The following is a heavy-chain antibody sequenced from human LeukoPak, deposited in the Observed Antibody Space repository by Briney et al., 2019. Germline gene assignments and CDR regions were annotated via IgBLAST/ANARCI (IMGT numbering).Heavy chain of an antibody. CDR2: FDPGDGET. J-gene: IGHJ4*02. CDR3: ATNRVLRYFDWLIIDY. D-gene: IGHD3-9*01. CDR1: GYTLTELS. Sequence: ASVKVSCKVSGYTLTELSMHWVRQAPGKGLEWMGGFDPGDGETIYAQKFQGRVTMTEDTSTDTAYMELSSLRSEDTAVYYCATNRVLRYFDWLIIDYWGQGTLVTVSS. V-gene: IGHV1-24*01.